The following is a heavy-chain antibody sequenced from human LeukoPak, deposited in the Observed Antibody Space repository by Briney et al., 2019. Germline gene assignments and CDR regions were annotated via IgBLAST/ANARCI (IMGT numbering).Heavy chain of an antibody. CDR2: INHSGST. J-gene: IGHJ4*02. D-gene: IGHD7-27*01. V-gene: IGHV4-34*01. CDR1: GGSFSGYY. CDR3: ASGERRLLGD. Sequence: SETLSLTCAVYGGSFSGYYWSWIRQPPGKGLEWIGEINHSGSTNYNPSLKSRVTISVDTSKNQFSLKLSSVTAADTAVYYCASGERRLLGDWGQGTLVTVSS.